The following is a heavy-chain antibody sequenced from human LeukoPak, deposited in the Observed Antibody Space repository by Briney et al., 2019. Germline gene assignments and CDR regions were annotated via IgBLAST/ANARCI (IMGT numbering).Heavy chain of an antibody. CDR1: GFTFSSYW. Sequence: GGSLRLSCAASGFTFSSYWMSWVRQAPGKGLEWVANIKQDGSEIYYVDSVKGRFTIPRDNARNSLYLQMNSLRAEDTAVYHCARERSYGSRDFDYWGQGTLVTVSS. CDR2: IKQDGSEI. CDR3: ARERSYGSRDFDY. V-gene: IGHV3-7*03. D-gene: IGHD3-10*01. J-gene: IGHJ4*02.